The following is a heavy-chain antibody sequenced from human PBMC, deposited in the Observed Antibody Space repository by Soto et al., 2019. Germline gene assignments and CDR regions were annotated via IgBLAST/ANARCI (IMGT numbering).Heavy chain of an antibody. CDR3: VRVRYSDSSGYYGRRVWFDP. Sequence: SETLSLTCTVSGGSISSYYWSWIRQPPGKGLEWIGYIYYSGSTNYNPSLKSRVTISVDTSKNQFSLKLSSVTAADTAVYYCVRVRYSDSSGYYGRRVWFDPWGQGTLVTVSS. D-gene: IGHD3-22*01. V-gene: IGHV4-59*01. J-gene: IGHJ5*02. CDR2: IYYSGST. CDR1: GGSISSYY.